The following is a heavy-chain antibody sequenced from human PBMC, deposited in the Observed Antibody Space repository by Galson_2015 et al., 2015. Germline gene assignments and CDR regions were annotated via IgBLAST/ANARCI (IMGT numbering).Heavy chain of an antibody. CDR1: GFTFSSYG. V-gene: IGHV3-30*18. Sequence: SLRLSCAASGFTFSSYGMHWVRQAPGKGLEWVAVISYDGSNKYYADSVKGRFTISRDNSKNTLYLQVNSLRAEDTTVYYCANLRGGVLPAASTGGYCIDVWGQGTPVTASS. D-gene: IGHD2-2*01. CDR3: ANLRGGVLPAASTGGYCIDV. J-gene: IGHJ6*02. CDR2: ISYDGSNK.